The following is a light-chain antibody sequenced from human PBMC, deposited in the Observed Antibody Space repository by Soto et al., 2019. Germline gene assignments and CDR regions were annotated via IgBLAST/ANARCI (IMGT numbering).Light chain of an antibody. CDR1: QTISSY. CDR3: QQSYSTFT. CDR2: AAS. J-gene: IGKJ3*01. Sequence: DIRMTQSPSSLAASVGDRVTITCRASQTISSYLNWYQQKPGKAPKLLIYAASSLQSGFPSRFSGSGSGTDFTLTISSLQPEDVATYYCQQSYSTFTVGPGTKVDIK. V-gene: IGKV1-39*01.